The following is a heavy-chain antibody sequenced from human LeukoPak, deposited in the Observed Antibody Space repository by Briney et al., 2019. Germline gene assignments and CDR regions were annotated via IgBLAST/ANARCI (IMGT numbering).Heavy chain of an antibody. CDR1: GGSMTGYY. CDR3: ARLGSFDYYDSSGYYYD. Sequence: SETLSLTCTVSGGSMTGYYWIWIRQPPGKGLEWIGYIYYSGDTNYNPSLKSRATISVDTSKNQFSLKLSSVTAADTAVYYCARLGSFDYYDSSGYYYDWGQGTLVTVSS. J-gene: IGHJ4*02. V-gene: IGHV4-59*08. D-gene: IGHD3-22*01. CDR2: IYYSGDT.